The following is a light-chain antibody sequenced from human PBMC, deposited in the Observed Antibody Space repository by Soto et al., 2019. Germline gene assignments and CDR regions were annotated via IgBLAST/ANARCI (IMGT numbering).Light chain of an antibody. CDR2: KAS. CDR1: QSISTY. J-gene: IGKJ1*01. V-gene: IGKV1-5*03. CDR3: QQYISYST. Sequence: DIQMTQSPSTLSASVGDRVTITCRASQSISTYLAWYQQKPGKAPNLLIYKASSLESGVPSRFGGSGSGTEFTLTISSLQPDDFATYYFQQYISYSTFGQGTKVEIK.